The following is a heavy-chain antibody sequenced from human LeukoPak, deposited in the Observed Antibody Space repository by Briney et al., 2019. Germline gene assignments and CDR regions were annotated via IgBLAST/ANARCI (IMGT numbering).Heavy chain of an antibody. Sequence: PSDTLSLTCTVSGGSISSSSYYWGWIRQPPGKGLVWIGSIYYSGSTYYNPSLKSRVTISVDTSKNQLSLNLGSVTAADTAVYYCASPTTMTTAIGYWGQGTLVTVSS. CDR2: IYYSGST. D-gene: IGHD4-17*01. V-gene: IGHV4-39*01. CDR1: GGSISSSSYY. J-gene: IGHJ4*02. CDR3: ASPTTMTTAIGY.